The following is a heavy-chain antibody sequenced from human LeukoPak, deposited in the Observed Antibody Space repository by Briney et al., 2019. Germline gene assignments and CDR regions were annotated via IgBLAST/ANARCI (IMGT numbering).Heavy chain of an antibody. CDR3: ARLAARPIYYFDY. CDR1: GGSISSSSYY. Sequence: SETLSLTCTVSGGSISSSSYYWGWIRQPPGKGLEWIGSIYYSGSTNYNPSLESRLTISVDTSKNQVSLKLNSVTAADTAVYYCARLAARPIYYFDYWGQGILVTVSS. J-gene: IGHJ4*02. CDR2: IYYSGST. V-gene: IGHV4-39*07. D-gene: IGHD6-6*01.